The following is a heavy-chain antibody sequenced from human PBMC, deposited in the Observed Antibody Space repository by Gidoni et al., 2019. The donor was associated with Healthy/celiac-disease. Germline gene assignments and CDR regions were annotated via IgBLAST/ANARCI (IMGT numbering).Heavy chain of an antibody. V-gene: IGHV4-34*01. CDR3: ARGLEELLWFGELSDNYYGMDV. J-gene: IGHJ6*02. D-gene: IGHD3-10*01. CDR2: INHSGST. Sequence: QVQLQQWGAGLLKPSETLSLTCAVYGGSFSGYYWSWIRQPPGKGLEWIGEINHSGSTHYNPSLKSRVTISVDTSKNQFSLKLSSVTAADTAVYYCARGLEELLWFGELSDNYYGMDVWGQGTTVTVSS. CDR1: GGSFSGYY.